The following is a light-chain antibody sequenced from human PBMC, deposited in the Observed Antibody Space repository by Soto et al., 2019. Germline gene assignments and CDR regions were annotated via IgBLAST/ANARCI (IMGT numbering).Light chain of an antibody. J-gene: IGKJ3*01. CDR3: QQYGSAPFT. Sequence: DVVMTQSPVSLPVTLGQPASISCRSSGSLVATDGITYLNWFHQRPGQSPRRLIYKVSDRDSGVPDRFRGSGSGTDFTLRISRVEAEDFAVYYCQQYGSAPFTFGPGTKVDIK. CDR2: KVS. V-gene: IGKV2-30*01. CDR1: GSLVATDGITY.